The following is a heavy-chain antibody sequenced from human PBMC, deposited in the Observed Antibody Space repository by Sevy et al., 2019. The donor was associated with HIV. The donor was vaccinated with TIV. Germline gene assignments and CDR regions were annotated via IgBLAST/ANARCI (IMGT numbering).Heavy chain of an antibody. CDR1: GGTFSSYA. Sequence: ASVKVSFKASGGTFSSYAISWVRQAPGQGLEWMGGIIPIFGTANYAQKFQGRVTITADKSTSTAYMELSSLRSEDTAVYYCARNMVRGVDYYYYMDVWGKGTTVTVSS. CDR2: IIPIFGTA. V-gene: IGHV1-69*06. CDR3: ARNMVRGVDYYYYMDV. J-gene: IGHJ6*03. D-gene: IGHD3-10*01.